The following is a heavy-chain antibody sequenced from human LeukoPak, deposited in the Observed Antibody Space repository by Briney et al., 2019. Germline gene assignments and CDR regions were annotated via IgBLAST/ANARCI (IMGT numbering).Heavy chain of an antibody. CDR2: ISSSSSYI. J-gene: IGHJ4*02. CDR3: ARDWNRIPGRGPFDY. Sequence: GGSLRLSCAASGFTFSSYSMNWVRQAPGKGLEWVSSISSSSSYIYYADSVKGRFTISRDNAKNSLYLQMNSLRAEDTAVYYCARDWNRIPGRGPFDYWGQGTLVTVSS. D-gene: IGHD2/OR15-2a*01. V-gene: IGHV3-21*01. CDR1: GFTFSSYS.